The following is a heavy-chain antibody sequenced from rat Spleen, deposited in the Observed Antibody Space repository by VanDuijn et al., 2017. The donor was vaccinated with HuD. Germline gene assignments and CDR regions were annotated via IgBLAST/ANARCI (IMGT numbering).Heavy chain of an antibody. CDR1: GFIFSNYY. V-gene: IGHV5-29*01. Sequence: EVQLVESGGGLVQPGRSLKLSCAASGFIFSNYYMAWVRQAPTKGLEWVATINYDGSSTYYRDSVKGRFTISRDNAKSTLYLQMDSLKSEDTATYYCARSVFDYWGQGVMVTVSS. CDR2: INYDGSST. J-gene: IGHJ2*01. CDR3: ARSVFDY.